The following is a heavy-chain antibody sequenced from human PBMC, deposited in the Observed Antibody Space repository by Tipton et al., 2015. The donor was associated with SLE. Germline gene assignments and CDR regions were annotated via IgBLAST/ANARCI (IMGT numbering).Heavy chain of an antibody. D-gene: IGHD4-23*01. CDR1: GASFSTYY. CDR3: VRLIWQLRPSGD. Sequence: TLSLTCAVYGASFSTYYWSWIRQPPGKGLEWIGEINHRGWANYNPSLKNRVAISVDTSKNHFSLKFSSVTAADTAVYYCVRLIWQLRPSGDWGQGPLVTVSS. V-gene: IGHV4-34*01. CDR2: INHRGWA. J-gene: IGHJ4*02.